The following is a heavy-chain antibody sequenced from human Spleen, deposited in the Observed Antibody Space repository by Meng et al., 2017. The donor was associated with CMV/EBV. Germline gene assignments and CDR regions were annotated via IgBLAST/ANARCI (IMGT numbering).Heavy chain of an antibody. CDR2: MNPNSGNT. V-gene: IGHV1-8*02. J-gene: IGHJ4*02. D-gene: IGHD3-10*01. CDR1: GYTFTSYD. CDR3: ARDQRYYGSGSFPPSNF. Sequence: ASVKVSCKASGYTFTSYDINWVRQATGQGLEWMGWMNPNSGNTGYAQKFQGRVTMTTDTSTSTAYMELRSLRSDDTAVYYCARDQRYYGSGSFPPSNFWGQGTLVTVSS.